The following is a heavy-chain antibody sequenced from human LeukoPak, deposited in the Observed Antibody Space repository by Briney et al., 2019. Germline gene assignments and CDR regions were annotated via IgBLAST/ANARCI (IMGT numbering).Heavy chain of an antibody. Sequence: GGSLRLSCAASGFTFSSYGMHWVRQAPGKGLEWVAVIWYDGSNKYYADSVKGRFTISRDNSKNTLYLQMNSLRAEDTAVYYCAKAFARIGGGYNWGGYYMDVWGKGTTVTVSS. CDR1: GFTFSSYG. J-gene: IGHJ6*03. CDR3: AKAFARIGGGYNWGGYYMDV. V-gene: IGHV3-33*06. D-gene: IGHD5-24*01. CDR2: IWYDGSNK.